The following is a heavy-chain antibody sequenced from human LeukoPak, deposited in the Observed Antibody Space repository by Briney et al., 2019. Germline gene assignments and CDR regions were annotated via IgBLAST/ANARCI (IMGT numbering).Heavy chain of an antibody. CDR1: GFTFSSYA. V-gene: IGHV3-30*04. J-gene: IGHJ4*02. Sequence: GGSLRLSCAASGFTFSSYAMHWVRQAPGKGLEWVAVISYDGSNKYYADSVKGRFTISRDNSKNTLYLQMNSLRAEDTAVYYCASGFGGDYYDSSGYYSPPRYFDYWGQGTLVTVSS. CDR3: ASGFGGDYYDSSGYYSPPRYFDY. D-gene: IGHD3-22*01. CDR2: ISYDGSNK.